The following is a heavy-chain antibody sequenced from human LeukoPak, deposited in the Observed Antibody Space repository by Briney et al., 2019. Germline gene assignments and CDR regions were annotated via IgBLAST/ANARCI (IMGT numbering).Heavy chain of an antibody. Sequence: SETPTLTCTVSGGSISSYYWSWIRQPPGKGLEWIGYIYYSGSTNYNPSLKSRVTISVDTSKNQFSLKLSSVTAADTAVYYCARHEVVPAAISWFDPWGQGTLVTVSS. J-gene: IGHJ5*02. CDR2: IYYSGST. D-gene: IGHD2-2*02. CDR1: GGSISSYY. CDR3: ARHEVVPAAISWFDP. V-gene: IGHV4-59*08.